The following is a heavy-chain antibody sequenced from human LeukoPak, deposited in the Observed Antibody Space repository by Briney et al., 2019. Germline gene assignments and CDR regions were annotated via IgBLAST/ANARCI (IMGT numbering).Heavy chain of an antibody. CDR1: GYSISSGYS. V-gene: IGHV4-38-2*02. CDR2: IYDSGNS. Sequence: PSETLSLTCTVSGYSISSGYSWAWIRQPPGMGLEWIGSIYDSGNSYYSPSLKSRVTISLDTSKNQFSLKLSSVTAADTAVYYCARRRNYGGNSGGLDYWGQGTLVTVSA. CDR3: ARRRNYGGNSGGLDY. J-gene: IGHJ4*02. D-gene: IGHD4-23*01.